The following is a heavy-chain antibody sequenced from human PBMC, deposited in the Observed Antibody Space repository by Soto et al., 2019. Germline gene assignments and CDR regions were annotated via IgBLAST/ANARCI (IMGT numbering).Heavy chain of an antibody. J-gene: IGHJ6*02. CDR1: GDSITSNSYF. CDR3: ARFSGSYYYAMDV. V-gene: IGHV4-39*07. Sequence: PSETLSLTCTVSGDSITSNSYFWAWIRQPPGKGLEWIGSIYYSGVTNYKPSLKRRVTISVDTSKNQFSLQLKSVTAADTALYYCARFSGSYYYAMDVWGQGSTVTVSS. CDR2: IYYSGVT. D-gene: IGHD6-19*01.